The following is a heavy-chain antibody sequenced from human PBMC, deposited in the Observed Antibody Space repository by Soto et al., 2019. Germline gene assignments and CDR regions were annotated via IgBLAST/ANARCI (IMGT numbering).Heavy chain of an antibody. Sequence: EVQLVESGGGLVQPGGSLRLSCAASGFTVSSNYLSWVRQAPGKGLEWVSVINSGGSTYYADSVKGRFTISRDNSKNTLYLQMNSLRAEDTAVYYCARDKIPDILTGYYDEYWGQGTLVTVSS. CDR2: INSGGST. J-gene: IGHJ4*02. CDR3: ARDKIPDILTGYYDEY. CDR1: GFTVSSNY. D-gene: IGHD3-9*01. V-gene: IGHV3-66*01.